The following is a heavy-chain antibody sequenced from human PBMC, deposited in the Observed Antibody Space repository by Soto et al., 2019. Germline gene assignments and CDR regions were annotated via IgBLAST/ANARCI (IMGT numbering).Heavy chain of an antibody. CDR3: ARDSLDVLAFDI. CDR1: GYTFTSYD. V-gene: IGHV1-18*01. J-gene: IGHJ3*02. Sequence: GASVKVSCKASGYTFTSYDINWVRQAPGQGLEWMGWISAYNGNTNYAQKLQGRVTMTTDTSTSTAYMELRSLRSDDTAVYYCARDSLDVLAFDIWGQGTMVTVSS. CDR2: ISAYNGNT.